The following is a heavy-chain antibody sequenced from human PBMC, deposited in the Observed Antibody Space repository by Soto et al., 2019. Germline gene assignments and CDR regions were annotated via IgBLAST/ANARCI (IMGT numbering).Heavy chain of an antibody. V-gene: IGHV4-61*01. Sequence: SETLSLTCTVSGGSVSSGSYYWSWIRQPPGKGLEWIGYIYYSGSTNYNPSLKSRVTISVDASKNQFSLKLSSVTAADTAVYYFARDQMGLYGDYVEVDYYYYMDVLGKWTTVTVSS. CDR1: GGSVSSGSYY. J-gene: IGHJ6*03. D-gene: IGHD4-17*01. CDR3: ARDQMGLYGDYVEVDYYYYMDV. CDR2: IYYSGST.